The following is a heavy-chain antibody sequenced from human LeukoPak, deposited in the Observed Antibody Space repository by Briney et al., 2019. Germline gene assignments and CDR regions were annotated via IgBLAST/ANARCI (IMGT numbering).Heavy chain of an antibody. J-gene: IGHJ4*02. D-gene: IGHD2-2*01. CDR2: IYHSGST. V-gene: IGHV4-30-2*01. CDR3: ARAQLPMYYFDY. Sequence: SETLSLTCAVSGGSISSGGYSWSWIRQPPGKGLEWIGYIYHSGSTYYNPSLKSRVTISVDRSKNQFSLKLSSVTAADTAVYYCARAQLPMYYFDYWGQGTLVTVSS. CDR1: GGSISSGGYS.